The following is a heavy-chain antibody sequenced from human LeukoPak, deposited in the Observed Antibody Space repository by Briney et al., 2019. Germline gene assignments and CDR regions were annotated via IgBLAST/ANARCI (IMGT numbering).Heavy chain of an antibody. CDR3: ARERKYQLPDIYYYYYMDV. V-gene: IGHV4-39*02. Sequence: PSETLSLTCTVSGDSISSSNCYWGWIRQPPGKGLEWIGSIYFSGGTYYNASLKSRVTISVDTSKNQFSLKLSSVTAADTAMYYCARERKYQLPDIYYYYYMDVWGKGTTVTISS. CDR1: GDSISSSNCY. J-gene: IGHJ6*03. CDR2: IYFSGGT. D-gene: IGHD2-2*01.